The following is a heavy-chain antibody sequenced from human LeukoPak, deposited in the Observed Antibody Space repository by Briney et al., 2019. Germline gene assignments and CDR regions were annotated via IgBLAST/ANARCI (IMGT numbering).Heavy chain of an antibody. D-gene: IGHD2-15*01. CDR2: ISYDGSNK. J-gene: IGHJ4*02. CDR1: GFTFSTNY. V-gene: IGHV3-30*03. CDR3: ARDQDDSFDY. Sequence: PGGSLRLSCAASGFTFSTNYMSWVRQAPGKGLEWVAVISYDGSNKYYADSVKGRFTIFRDNSKNTLYLQMNSLRAEDTAVYYCARDQDDSFDYWGQGTLVTVSS.